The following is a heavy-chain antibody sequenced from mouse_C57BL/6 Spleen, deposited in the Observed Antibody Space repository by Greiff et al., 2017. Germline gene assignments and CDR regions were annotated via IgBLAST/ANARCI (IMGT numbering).Heavy chain of an antibody. V-gene: IGHV5-6*01. J-gene: IGHJ2*01. CDR1: GFTFSSYG. CDR3: ARQGYDYGDFDY. D-gene: IGHD2-4*01. CDR2: ISSGGSYT. Sequence: EVQLVESGGDLVKPGGSLKLSCAASGFTFSSYGMSWVRQTPDKRLEWVATISSGGSYTYYPDSVKGRFTISRDNAKNTLYLQMSSLKSEDTAMYYCARQGYDYGDFDYWGQGTTLTVSS.